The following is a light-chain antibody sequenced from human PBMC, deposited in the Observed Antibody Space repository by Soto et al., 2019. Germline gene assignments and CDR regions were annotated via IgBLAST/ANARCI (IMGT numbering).Light chain of an antibody. CDR1: QSVSSD. CDR2: GAS. J-gene: IGKJ4*01. V-gene: IGKV3-15*01. CDR3: QQRGT. Sequence: EIVLTQSPATLSVSPGGRATLSCRASQSVSSDLAWYQQQPGQAPRLLIYGASTTATGIPARFSGSGSGTEFTLTIDSLQSEDFAVYYCQQRGTFGGGTKVEIK.